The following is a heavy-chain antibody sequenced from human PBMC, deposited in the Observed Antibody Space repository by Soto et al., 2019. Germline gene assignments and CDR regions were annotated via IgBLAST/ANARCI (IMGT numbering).Heavy chain of an antibody. J-gene: IGHJ4*02. Sequence: SVKVSCKASGGTFSSYAISWVRQAPGQGLEWMGGIIPIFGTANYAQKFQGRVTITADESTSTAYMELSSLRSEDTAVYYCARTYYYGSGSYYLDYWGQGTLVTVSS. CDR2: IIPIFGTA. CDR1: GGTFSSYA. CDR3: ARTYYYGSGSYYLDY. V-gene: IGHV1-69*13. D-gene: IGHD3-10*01.